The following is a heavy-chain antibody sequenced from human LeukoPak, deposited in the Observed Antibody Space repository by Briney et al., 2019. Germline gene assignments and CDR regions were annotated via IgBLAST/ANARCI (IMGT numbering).Heavy chain of an antibody. Sequence: SETLSLTCSVSGGSLRSGGYYWGWIRQPPGRGLAGIGNIYETGSTNYNPSLKSRVTISVDKSKNQFSLKLSSVTAADTAVYYCARRGYGDYGVPNWFDPWGQGTLVTVSS. CDR2: IYETGST. CDR1: GGSLRSGGYY. D-gene: IGHD4-17*01. J-gene: IGHJ5*02. V-gene: IGHV4-39*07. CDR3: ARRGYGDYGVPNWFDP.